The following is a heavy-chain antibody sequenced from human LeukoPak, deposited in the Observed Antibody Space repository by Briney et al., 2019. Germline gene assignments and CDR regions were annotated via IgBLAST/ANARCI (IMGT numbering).Heavy chain of an antibody. CDR2: IYYSGST. D-gene: IGHD6-19*01. CDR3: AREQWLENDAFDI. J-gene: IGHJ3*02. Sequence: SETLSLTCTVSVGSISSYYWSWIRRPPGKGLEWIGNIYYSGSTNYNPSLKSRVTMSVDTSKNQFSLKLSSVTAADTAVYYCAREQWLENDAFDIWGQGTMVIVSS. V-gene: IGHV4-59*01. CDR1: VGSISSYY.